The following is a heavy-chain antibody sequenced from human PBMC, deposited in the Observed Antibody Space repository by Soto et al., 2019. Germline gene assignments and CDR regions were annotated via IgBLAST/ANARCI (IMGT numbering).Heavy chain of an antibody. CDR1: GYTFTSYA. Sequence: ASVKVSCKASGYTFTSYAMHWVRQAPGQRLEWKGWINAGNGNTKYSRKFQGRVTITRDTSASTAYMELSSLRSEDTAVYYCARSIVVVTALDYWGQGTLVTVSS. D-gene: IGHD2-21*02. CDR2: INAGNGNT. CDR3: ARSIVVVTALDY. V-gene: IGHV1-3*01. J-gene: IGHJ4*02.